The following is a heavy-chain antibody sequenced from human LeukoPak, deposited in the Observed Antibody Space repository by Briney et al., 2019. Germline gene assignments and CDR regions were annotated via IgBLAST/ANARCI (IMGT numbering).Heavy chain of an antibody. CDR3: ARLGSGSYYYYYYYMDV. J-gene: IGHJ6*03. V-gene: IGHV1-18*01. Sequence: ASVKVSCKASGYTFTSYGISWVLQAPGQGLEWMGWIRAYNGNTNYAQKPQGRVTMTTDTSTSTAYMELRSLRSDDTAVYYCARLGSGSYYYYYYYMDVWGKGTTVTVSS. D-gene: IGHD1-26*01. CDR1: GYTFTSYG. CDR2: IRAYNGNT.